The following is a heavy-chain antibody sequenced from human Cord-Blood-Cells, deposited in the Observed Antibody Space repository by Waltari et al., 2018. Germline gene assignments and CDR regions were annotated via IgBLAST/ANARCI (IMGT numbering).Heavy chain of an antibody. CDR2: IYHSGST. V-gene: IGHV4-38-2*02. CDR3: ARDGYSSGWYDY. Sequence: QVQLQESGPGLVKPSETLSLTCAVSGYSISSGYYWGWIRQPPGKGLEWIGSIYHSGSTYYTPSLKSRVTISVDTSKNQFSLKLSSVTAADTAVYYCARDGYSSGWYDYWGQGTLVTVSS. CDR1: GYSISSGYY. J-gene: IGHJ4*02. D-gene: IGHD6-19*01.